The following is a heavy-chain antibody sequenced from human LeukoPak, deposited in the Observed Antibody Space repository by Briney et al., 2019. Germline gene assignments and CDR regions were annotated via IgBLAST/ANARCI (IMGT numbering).Heavy chain of an antibody. CDR3: ARDRQDYYNGMDV. J-gene: IGHJ6*02. CDR1: GYTFTSYY. CDR2: INPSGGST. Sequence: GASVKVSCKASGYTFTSYYTHWVRQASGQGLEWMGVINPSGGSTTYAQKFQGRVTMTRDTSTSTVYMELSSLRSEDTAVYYCARDRQDYYNGMDVWGQGTTVTVSS. V-gene: IGHV1-46*01.